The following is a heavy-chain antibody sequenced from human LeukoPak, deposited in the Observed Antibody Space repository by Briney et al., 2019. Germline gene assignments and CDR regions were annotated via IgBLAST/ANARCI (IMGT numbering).Heavy chain of an antibody. CDR3: ARGSATEVRWFDP. CDR2: INHSGGT. Sequence: SETLSLTCAVYGGSFSGYYWSWIRQPPGKGLEWIGEINHSGGTNYNPSLKSRVTISVDTSKNQFSLKLSSVTAADTAVYYCARGSATEVRWFDPWGQGTLVTVSS. V-gene: IGHV4-34*01. CDR1: GGSFSGYY. J-gene: IGHJ5*02. D-gene: IGHD3-10*01.